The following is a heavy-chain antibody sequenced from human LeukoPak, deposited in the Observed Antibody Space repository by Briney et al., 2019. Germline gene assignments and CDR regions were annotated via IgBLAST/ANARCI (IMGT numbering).Heavy chain of an antibody. CDR2: INPNSGGT. V-gene: IGHV1-2*02. J-gene: IGHJ5*02. D-gene: IGHD1-26*01. CDR3: AGFRYSGSYSFDP. CDR1: GYTFTGYY. Sequence: ASVKVSCKASGYTFTGYYMHWVRQAPGQGLEWMGWINPNSGGTNYVQKFQGRVTMTRDTSISTAYMELSRLRSDDTAVYYCAGFRYSGSYSFDPWGQGTLVTVSS.